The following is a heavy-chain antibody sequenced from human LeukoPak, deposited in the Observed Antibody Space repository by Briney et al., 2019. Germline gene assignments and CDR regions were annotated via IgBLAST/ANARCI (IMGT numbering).Heavy chain of an antibody. V-gene: IGHV5-51*01. Sequence: GESLKISCKGSGYSFTSYWTGWVRQMPGKGLEWMGIIYPGDSDTRYSPSFQGQVTISADKSISTAYLQWSSLKASDTAMYYCARLSTQSYGDYVGWFDPWGQGTLVTVSS. CDR3: ARLSTQSYGDYVGWFDP. J-gene: IGHJ5*02. CDR1: GYSFTSYW. CDR2: IYPGDSDT. D-gene: IGHD4-17*01.